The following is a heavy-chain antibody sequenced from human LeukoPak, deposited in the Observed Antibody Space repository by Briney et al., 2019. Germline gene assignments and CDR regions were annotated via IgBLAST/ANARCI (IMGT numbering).Heavy chain of an antibody. D-gene: IGHD3-10*01. V-gene: IGHV1-69*02. Sequence: RASVKVSCKASGGTFSSYTISWARQAPGQGLEWMGRIIPILGIANYAQKFQGRVTITADKSTSTAYMELSSLRSEDTAVYYCASFYGSGSYIPIGVDYYYYYYMDVWGKGTTVTVSS. CDR2: IIPILGIA. CDR1: GGTFSSYT. CDR3: ASFYGSGSYIPIGVDYYYYYYMDV. J-gene: IGHJ6*03.